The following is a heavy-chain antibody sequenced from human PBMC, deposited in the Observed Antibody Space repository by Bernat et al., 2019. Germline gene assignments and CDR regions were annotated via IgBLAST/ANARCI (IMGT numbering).Heavy chain of an antibody. V-gene: IGHV3-23*01. CDR2: ISGSGNT. J-gene: IGHJ6*02. Sequence: EVQLLESGGGLVQPGGSLRLSCAASGFTFGSYAMSWVRQAPVKGLEWVSSISGSGNTDYADSVKGRFTISRDNSKNMVYLQMNSLRVEDTAVYYCAKDRDMVRKRVGTYNYYGLDVWGQGTTVTVSS. CDR1: GFTFGSYA. D-gene: IGHD3-10*01. CDR3: AKDRDMVRKRVGTYNYYGLDV.